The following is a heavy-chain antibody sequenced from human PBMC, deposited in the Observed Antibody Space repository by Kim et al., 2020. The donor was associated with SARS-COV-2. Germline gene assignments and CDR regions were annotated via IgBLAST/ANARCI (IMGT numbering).Heavy chain of an antibody. V-gene: IGHV4-39*01. CDR3: ARHSLRFLEWANWFDP. CDR1: GGSISSSSYY. D-gene: IGHD3-3*01. CDR2: IYYSGST. Sequence: SETLSLNCTVSGGSISSSSYYWGWIRQPPGKGLEWIGSIYYSGSTYYNPSLKSRVTISVDTSKNQFSLKLSSVTAADTAVYYCARHSLRFLEWANWFDPWGQGTLVTVSS. J-gene: IGHJ5*02.